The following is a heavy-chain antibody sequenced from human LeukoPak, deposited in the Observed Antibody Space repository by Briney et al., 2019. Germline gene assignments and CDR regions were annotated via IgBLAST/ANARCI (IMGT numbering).Heavy chain of an antibody. CDR3: ARVLIWFGQLQDWFDA. D-gene: IGHD3-10*01. Sequence: SETLSLTCTVSGRPISSHYWSWIRQPPGKGLEWIGNIYHTGPTYYNPSLKRRVTIPVDTSQNQFSLKLRSLTAADNAVYYCARVLIWFGQLQDWFDAWGQGTLVTVSS. V-gene: IGHV4-59*11. J-gene: IGHJ5*02. CDR2: IYHTGPT. CDR1: GRPISSHY.